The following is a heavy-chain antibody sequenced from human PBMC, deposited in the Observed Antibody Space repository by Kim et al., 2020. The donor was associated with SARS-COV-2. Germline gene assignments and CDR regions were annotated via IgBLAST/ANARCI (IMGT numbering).Heavy chain of an antibody. CDR3: ARDSYYL. J-gene: IGHJ6*04. V-gene: IGHV3-53*01. Sequence: GGSTDYAASGKGRFTISRDNSKNTLYLQMNSLRAEDTAVYYCARDSYYLWGKGTTVTVSS. CDR2: GGST. D-gene: IGHD3-10*01.